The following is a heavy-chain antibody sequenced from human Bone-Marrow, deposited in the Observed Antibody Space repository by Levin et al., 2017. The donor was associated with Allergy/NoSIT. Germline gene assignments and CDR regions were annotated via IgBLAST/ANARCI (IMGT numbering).Heavy chain of an antibody. CDR2: IYSGGST. D-gene: IGHD3-10*01. CDR3: ARGWFGELLAH. CDR1: GFTVSSNY. V-gene: IGHV3-53*01. Sequence: GGSLRLSCAASGFTVSSNYMSWVRQAPGKGPEWVSVIYSGGSTYYADSVKGRFTISRDNSKNTLYLQMNSLRAEDTAVYYCARGWFGELLAHGGQGTLVTVSS. J-gene: IGHJ4*02.